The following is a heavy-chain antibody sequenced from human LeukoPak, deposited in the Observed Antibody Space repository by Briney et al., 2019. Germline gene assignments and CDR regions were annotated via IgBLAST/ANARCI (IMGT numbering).Heavy chain of an antibody. CDR1: GYTFTSYG. V-gene: IGHV1-18*01. CDR3: ARRTYSSSSSTFDY. CDR2: ISGYNGNT. D-gene: IGHD6-6*01. Sequence: ASVKVSCKASGYTFTSYGISWVRQAPGQGLEWMGWISGYNGNTNYAQKLQGRVAMTTDTSTSTAYMELRSLRSDDTAVYYCARRTYSSSSSTFDYWGQGTLVTVSS. J-gene: IGHJ4*02.